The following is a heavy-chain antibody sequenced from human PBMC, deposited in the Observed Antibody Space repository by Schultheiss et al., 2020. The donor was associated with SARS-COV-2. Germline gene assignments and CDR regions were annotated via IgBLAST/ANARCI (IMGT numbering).Heavy chain of an antibody. CDR2: ISGGGST. J-gene: IGHJ6*02. CDR3: AKGSGGMDV. D-gene: IGHD3-10*01. V-gene: IGHV3-23*01. CDR1: GFTFDDYA. Sequence: GGSLRLSCAASGFTFDDYAMHWVRQAPGKGLEWVSAISGGGSTYYADSVKGRFTISRDNSKNTLYLQMNSLRAEDTAVYYCAKGSGGMDVWGQGTTVTVSS.